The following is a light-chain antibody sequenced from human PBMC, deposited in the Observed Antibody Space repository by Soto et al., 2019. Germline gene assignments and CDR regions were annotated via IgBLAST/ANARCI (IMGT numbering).Light chain of an antibody. CDR1: SSDVGGYNY. Sequence: QSVLTQPASVSGFPGQSITISCTGTSSDVGGYNYVSWYQQHPGKAPKLTIYDVSIRPSGVSNRFSGSKSGNTASLTISGLQAEDEADYFCSSYTTSSTVVFGGGTKVTVL. J-gene: IGLJ2*01. CDR3: SSYTTSSTVV. V-gene: IGLV2-14*01. CDR2: DVS.